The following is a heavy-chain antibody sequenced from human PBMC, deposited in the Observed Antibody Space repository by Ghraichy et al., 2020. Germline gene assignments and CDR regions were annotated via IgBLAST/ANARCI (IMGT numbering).Heavy chain of an antibody. Sequence: GESLNISCAASGFTFSNYAMSWVRQAPGKGLEWVSVISGSGGSTHYADSVKGRFTISRDNSKDTLYLQMNSLRAEDTAVYYCAKPMEDSSGYFYVGSSRSVDYWGQGTLVAVCS. CDR1: GFTFSNYA. V-gene: IGHV3-23*01. J-gene: IGHJ4*02. CDR3: AKPMEDSSGYFYVGSSRSVDY. CDR2: ISGSGGST. D-gene: IGHD3-22*01.